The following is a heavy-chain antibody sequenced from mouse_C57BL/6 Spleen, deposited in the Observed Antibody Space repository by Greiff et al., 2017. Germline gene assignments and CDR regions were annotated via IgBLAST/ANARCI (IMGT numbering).Heavy chain of an antibody. CDR1: GYAFSSSW. CDR3: ARYDSYYFDY. V-gene: IGHV1-82*01. J-gene: IGHJ2*01. D-gene: IGHD2-4*01. CDR2: IYPGDGDT. Sequence: VQLQQSGPELVKPGASVKISCKASGYAFSSSWMNWVKQRPGKGLEWIGRIYPGDGDTNYNGKFKGKATLTADKSSSTAYMQLSSLTSEDSAVSFCARYDSYYFDYWGQGTTLTVSS.